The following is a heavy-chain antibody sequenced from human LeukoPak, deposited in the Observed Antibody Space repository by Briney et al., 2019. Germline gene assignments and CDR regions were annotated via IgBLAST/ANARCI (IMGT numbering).Heavy chain of an antibody. Sequence: GGSMRLSCAASGFTVSSNYMSWVRQAPGKGLEWVSVIYSGGSTYYADSVKGRFTISRDNSKNTLYLQMNSLRAEDTAVYHCARLDSSGWYSDYWGQGTLVTVSS. J-gene: IGHJ4*02. V-gene: IGHV3-53*01. CDR1: GFTVSSNY. CDR2: IYSGGST. CDR3: ARLDSSGWYSDY. D-gene: IGHD6-19*01.